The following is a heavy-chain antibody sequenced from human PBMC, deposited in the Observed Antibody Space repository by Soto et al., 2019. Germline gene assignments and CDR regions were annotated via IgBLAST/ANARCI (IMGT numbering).Heavy chain of an antibody. Sequence: QVQLVQSGAEVKKPGASVKVSCKVSGYTLTELSMHWVRQAPGKGLEWMGGFDPEKGETVYASKFQGRVTMTEEDTSADTAYMELSSLRSEDTAMYYCATLFQWGQGTLVTVSS. CDR2: FDPEKGET. V-gene: IGHV1-24*01. CDR3: ATLFQ. J-gene: IGHJ4*02. D-gene: IGHD3-10*02. CDR1: GYTLTELS.